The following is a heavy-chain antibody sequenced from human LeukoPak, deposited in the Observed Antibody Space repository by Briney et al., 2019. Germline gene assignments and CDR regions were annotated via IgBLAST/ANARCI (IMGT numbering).Heavy chain of an antibody. V-gene: IGHV1-69*06. CDR1: GGTFSSYA. CDR3: ASGSPGYSRYFDL. Sequence: SVKVSCKASGGTFSSYAISWVRQAPGQGLEWMGGIIPIFGTANYAQKFQGRVTITADKSTSTAYMELSSLRSEDTAVYYCASGSPGYSRYFDLWGRGTLVTVSS. CDR2: IIPIFGTA. J-gene: IGHJ2*01. D-gene: IGHD3-9*01.